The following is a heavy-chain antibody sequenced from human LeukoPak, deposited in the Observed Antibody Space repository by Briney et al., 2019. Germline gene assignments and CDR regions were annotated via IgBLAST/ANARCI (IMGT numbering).Heavy chain of an antibody. CDR2: IDPNSGGA. Sequence: GASVRVSCKASGYTFTTYYMHWVRQAPGQGLEWLGWIDPNSGGANYAQGFQDWVTMTRDTSINTAYMELRRLRSDDTAVYYCATSFGSGNFYYYYYAMDVWGQGTTVTVSS. J-gene: IGHJ6*02. V-gene: IGHV1-2*04. D-gene: IGHD3-10*01. CDR1: GYTFTTYY. CDR3: ATSFGSGNFYYYYYAMDV.